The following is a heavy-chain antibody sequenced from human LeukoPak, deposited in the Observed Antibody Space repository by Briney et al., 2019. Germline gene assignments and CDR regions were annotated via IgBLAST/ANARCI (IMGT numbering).Heavy chain of an antibody. V-gene: IGHV3-30-3*01. CDR1: GFTFSSYA. CDR2: ISYDGSNK. D-gene: IGHD2-2*01. CDR3: AKDLLPYCSSTSCQVGYWFDP. J-gene: IGHJ5*02. Sequence: GGSLRLSCAASGFTFSSYAMSWVRQAPGKGLEWVAVISYDGSNKYYADSVKGRFTISRDNSKNTLYLQMNSLRAEDTAVYYCAKDLLPYCSSTSCQVGYWFDPWGQGTLVTVSS.